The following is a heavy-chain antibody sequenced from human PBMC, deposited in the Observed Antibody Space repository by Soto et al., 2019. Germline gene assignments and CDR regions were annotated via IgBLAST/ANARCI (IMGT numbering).Heavy chain of an antibody. CDR1: GGTFSSYA. V-gene: IGHV1-69*13. J-gene: IGHJ4*02. CDR2: IIPIFGTA. Sequence: SVKVSCKASGGTFSSYAISWARQAPGQGLEWMGGIIPIFGTANYAQKFQGRVTITADESTSTAYMELSSLRSEDTAVYYCARRYSSGWYYFDYWGQGTLVTVSS. D-gene: IGHD6-19*01. CDR3: ARRYSSGWYYFDY.